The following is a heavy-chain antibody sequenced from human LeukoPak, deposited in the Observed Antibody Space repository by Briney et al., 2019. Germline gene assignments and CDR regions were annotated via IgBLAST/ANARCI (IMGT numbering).Heavy chain of an antibody. CDR3: ARDFWNFDDSRGYYRDFDS. CDR1: TSY. CDR2: IGSYAGDT. D-gene: IGHD3-22*01. V-gene: IGHV1-18*01. Sequence: GASVKVSCKATSYIRLLRQAPGQGLAWMGWIGSYAGDTYYSQKFQGIVTVTTDTSSSTAYMELRSLRSDDTAVYYCARDFWNFDDSRGYYRDFDSWGQGTLVTVSS. J-gene: IGHJ5*01.